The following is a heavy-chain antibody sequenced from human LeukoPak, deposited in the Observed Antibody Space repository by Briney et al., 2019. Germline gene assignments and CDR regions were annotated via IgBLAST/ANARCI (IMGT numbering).Heavy chain of an antibody. CDR3: IRGATSGSYYGFDV. D-gene: IGHD4/OR15-4a*01. CDR1: GFTFTSYS. J-gene: IGHJ6*02. CDR2: IRSKANNYAT. Sequence: GGSLRLSCAASGFTFTSYSMNWIRQASGTGLEWVGRIRSKANNYATAYATSVQGRFTLSRDDSKNTAYLQMNSLKIEDTAVYYCIRGATSGSYYGFDVWGQGATVTV. V-gene: IGHV3-73*01.